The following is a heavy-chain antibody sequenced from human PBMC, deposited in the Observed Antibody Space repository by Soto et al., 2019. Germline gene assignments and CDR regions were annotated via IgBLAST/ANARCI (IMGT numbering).Heavy chain of an antibody. Sequence: EVQLLESGGGLVQPGGSLRLSCAASGFTSTNYAMTWVRQAPGKGLEWVSTIIGSGGDTYYADSIKGRFTISRDNSKNTLYLQMNSLRAEDTAVYYCAKRYCTTTSRVREIDYWGQGTLVTVSS. J-gene: IGHJ4*02. D-gene: IGHD2-2*01. CDR1: GFTSTNYA. CDR3: AKRYCTTTSRVREIDY. CDR2: IIGSGGDT. V-gene: IGHV3-23*01.